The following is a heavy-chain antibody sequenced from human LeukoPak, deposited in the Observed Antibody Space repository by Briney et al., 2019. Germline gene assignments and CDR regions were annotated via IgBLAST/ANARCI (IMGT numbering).Heavy chain of an antibody. CDR2: ISYDGSNK. Sequence: PGGSLRLSCAASGFTFSSYGMHWVRQAPGKGLEWVGVISYDGSNKYYADSVKGRFTISRDNSKNTLYLQMNSLRAEDTAVYYCAKDSGKYGDYPRGFDPWGQGTLVTVSS. D-gene: IGHD4-17*01. CDR1: GFTFSSYG. J-gene: IGHJ5*02. CDR3: AKDSGKYGDYPRGFDP. V-gene: IGHV3-30*18.